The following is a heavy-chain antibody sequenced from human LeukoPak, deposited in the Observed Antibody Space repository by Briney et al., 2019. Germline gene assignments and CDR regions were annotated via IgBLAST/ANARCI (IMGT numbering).Heavy chain of an antibody. J-gene: IGHJ1*01. Sequence: TSSETLSLTCTVSGGSISSYYWSWIRQPPGKGLEWIGYIYYSGSTNYNPSPKSRVTISVDTSKNQFSLKLSSVTAADTAVYYCASNDVVTAAAAAEYFQHWGQGTLVTVSS. V-gene: IGHV4-59*08. CDR3: ASNDVVTAAAAAEYFQH. CDR1: GGSISSYY. D-gene: IGHD2-21*02. CDR2: IYYSGST.